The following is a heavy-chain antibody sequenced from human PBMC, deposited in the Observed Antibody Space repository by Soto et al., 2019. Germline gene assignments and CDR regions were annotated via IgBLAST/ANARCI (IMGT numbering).Heavy chain of an antibody. D-gene: IGHD4-17*01. V-gene: IGHV3-33*01. Sequence: QVQLVKSGGGVVQPGRSLRLSCAASGFAFSAYGMHWVRQAPGKGLEWVAMIYYDGSNKYYADSVKGRFTISRDNSKNTLYLQMSSLRAEDTALYYCARVGGTVTSDYWGQGTLVTVSS. J-gene: IGHJ4*02. CDR2: IYYDGSNK. CDR3: ARVGGTVTSDY. CDR1: GFAFSAYG.